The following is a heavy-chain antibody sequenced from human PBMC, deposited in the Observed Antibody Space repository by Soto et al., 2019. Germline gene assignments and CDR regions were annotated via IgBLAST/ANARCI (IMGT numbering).Heavy chain of an antibody. D-gene: IGHD3-10*01. CDR1: GGSISSYY. CDR3: ARMIPGMVRGGCYFDY. CDR2: IYYSGST. J-gene: IGHJ4*02. V-gene: IGHV4-59*08. Sequence: QVQLQESGPGLVKPSETLSLTCTVSGGSISSYYWSWIRQPPGKGLEWIGYIYYSGSTNYNPSLTSRVTIAVDTSKNQFSLKLSSVTAADTAVYYCARMIPGMVRGGCYFDYWGQGTLVTVSS.